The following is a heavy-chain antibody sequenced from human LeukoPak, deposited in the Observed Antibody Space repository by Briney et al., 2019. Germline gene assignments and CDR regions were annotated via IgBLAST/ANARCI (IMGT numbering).Heavy chain of an antibody. CDR1: GGSISSSSYY. CDR3: ARASSSSWYFLDYFDY. J-gene: IGHJ4*02. Sequence: SETLSLTCTVSGGSISSSSYYWGWIRQPPGKGLEWIGSIYYSGSTYYNPSLKSRVTISVDTSKNQFSLKLSSVTAADTAVYYCARASSSSWYFLDYFDYWGQGTLVTASS. D-gene: IGHD6-13*01. V-gene: IGHV4-39*07. CDR2: IYYSGST.